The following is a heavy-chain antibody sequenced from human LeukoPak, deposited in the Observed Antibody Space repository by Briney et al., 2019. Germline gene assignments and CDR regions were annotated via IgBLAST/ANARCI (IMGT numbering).Heavy chain of an antibody. CDR1: GFTFSNYN. CDR2: ITSSSSYI. J-gene: IGHJ6*04. CDR3: AELGITMIGGV. D-gene: IGHD3-10*02. Sequence: GGSLRLSCAASGFTFSNYNMNWVRHALGKGLEWVSSITSSSSYIYYADSVKGRFTISRDNAKNSLYLQMNSLRAEDTAVYYCAELGITMIGGVWGKGTTVTISS. V-gene: IGHV3-21*01.